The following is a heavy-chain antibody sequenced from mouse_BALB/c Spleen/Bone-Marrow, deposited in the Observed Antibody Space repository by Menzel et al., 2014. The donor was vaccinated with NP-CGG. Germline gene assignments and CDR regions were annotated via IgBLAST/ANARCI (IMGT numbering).Heavy chain of an antibody. J-gene: IGHJ1*01. CDR1: GFTFTDYY. CDR3: ARDRNYDIHWYFDV. Sequence: EVMLVESGGGLVQPGGSLRLPCATSGFTFTDYYMSWVRQPPGKALEWLGFIRNKANGYTTEYSASEKGRFTISRDNSQSILSLQMNILRTEDSATYYCARDRNYDIHWYFDVWGAGTAVTVSS. D-gene: IGHD1-1*01. V-gene: IGHV7-3*02. CDR2: IRNKANGYTT.